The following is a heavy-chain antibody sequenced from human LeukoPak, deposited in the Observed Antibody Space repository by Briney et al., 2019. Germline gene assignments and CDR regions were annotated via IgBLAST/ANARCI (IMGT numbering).Heavy chain of an antibody. J-gene: IGHJ4*02. CDR3: ARDRGYCSGGSCYSGFYY. CDR1: GFSFSSYA. V-gene: IGHV3-66*01. Sequence: GGSLRLSCAASGFSFSSYAITWIRQAPGKGLEWVSVIYSGGSTYYADSVKGRFTISRDNSKNTLYLQMNSLRAEDTAVYYCARDRGYCSGGSCYSGFYYWGQGTLVTVSS. CDR2: IYSGGST. D-gene: IGHD2-15*01.